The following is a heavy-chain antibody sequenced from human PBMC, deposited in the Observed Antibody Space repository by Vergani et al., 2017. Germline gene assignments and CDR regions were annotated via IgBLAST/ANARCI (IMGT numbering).Heavy chain of an antibody. V-gene: IGHV3-21*01. CDR2: ISGNNDDV. CDR3: AKDLTSGAYGMDV. CDR1: GFTFSHYS. Sequence: EVQLVESGGGLVQPGGSLRLSCVASGFTFSHYSMNWVRQAPGKGLEWVSSISGNNDDVYYADSVKGRFTISRDNAKNSLYLDMSSLRAEDTAVYYCAKDLTSGAYGMDVWGQGTTVTVSS. J-gene: IGHJ6*02. D-gene: IGHD3-10*01.